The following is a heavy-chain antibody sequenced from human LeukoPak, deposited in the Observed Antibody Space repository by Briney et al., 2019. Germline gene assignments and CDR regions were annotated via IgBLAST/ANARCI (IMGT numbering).Heavy chain of an antibody. CDR3: ARARPSMWIDY. Sequence: PGGSLRLSCAASGFTFSDYYMSWIRQAPGKGLEWVSYISSSGSTIYYADSVKGRFTISRDSSKNTLYLQMNSLRPEDTAVYYCARARPSMWIDYWGQGTLVTVSS. CDR1: GFTFSDYY. D-gene: IGHD5-12*01. J-gene: IGHJ4*02. V-gene: IGHV3-11*04. CDR2: ISSSGSTI.